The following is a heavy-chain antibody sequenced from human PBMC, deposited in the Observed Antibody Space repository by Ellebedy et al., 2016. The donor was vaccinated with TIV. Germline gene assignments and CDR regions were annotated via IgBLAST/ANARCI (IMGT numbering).Heavy chain of an antibody. Sequence: GESLKISCAASGFIISGAWMSWVRQAPGKGLEWVAHINPDGSADYYVDSVKGRFTISRDNSKRTLDLQMRSLSAEDTAVDDCAKDRTPGDGYWVFDFWGQGTLVTVST. CDR1: GFIISGAW. J-gene: IGHJ4*02. CDR3: AKDRTPGDGYWVFDF. D-gene: IGHD5-18*01. CDR2: INPDGSAD. V-gene: IGHV3-7*03.